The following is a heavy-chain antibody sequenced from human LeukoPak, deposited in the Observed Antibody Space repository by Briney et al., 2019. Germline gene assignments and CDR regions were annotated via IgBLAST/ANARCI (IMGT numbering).Heavy chain of an antibody. D-gene: IGHD6-13*01. CDR3: ARARGRSSHHDY. Sequence: GGSLRLSCAASGFTFSDYYMSWIRQAPGKGLEWVSYISSSSSYTNYADSVKGRFTISRDNAKNLLYLQMNSLRAEDTAVYYCARARGRSSHHDYWGQGTLVTVSS. CDR1: GFTFSDYY. V-gene: IGHV3-11*05. J-gene: IGHJ4*02. CDR2: ISSSSSYT.